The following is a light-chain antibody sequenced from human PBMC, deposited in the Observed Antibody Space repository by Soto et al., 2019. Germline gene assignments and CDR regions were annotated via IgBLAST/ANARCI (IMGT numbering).Light chain of an antibody. Sequence: QSVLTQSPSASGTPGQRVIIACSGSRSNIGSNHVNWYRHLPGAAPKLLILRSDQRPSGVPDRFSGSKSGTTASLAISGLQSGDEADYYCAAWDDSRYGVVFGGGTKVTVL. CDR1: RSNIGSNH. J-gene: IGLJ2*01. CDR3: AAWDDSRYGVV. CDR2: RSD. V-gene: IGLV1-44*01.